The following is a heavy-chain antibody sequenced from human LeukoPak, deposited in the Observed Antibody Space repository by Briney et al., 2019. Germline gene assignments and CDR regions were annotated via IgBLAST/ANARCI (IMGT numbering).Heavy chain of an antibody. CDR3: AKEVQWLFGFDY. CDR2: ISYDGSNK. D-gene: IGHD6-19*01. J-gene: IGHJ4*02. CDR1: GFTFSSYG. Sequence: GGSLRLSCAASGFTFSSYGMHWVRQAPGKGLEWVAVISYDGSNKYYADSVKGRFTISRDNSKNTLYLQMNSLRAEDTAMYYCAKEVQWLFGFDYWGQGTLVTVSS. V-gene: IGHV3-30*18.